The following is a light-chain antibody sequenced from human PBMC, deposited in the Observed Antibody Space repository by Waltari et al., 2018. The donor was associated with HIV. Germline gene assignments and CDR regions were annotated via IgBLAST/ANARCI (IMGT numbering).Light chain of an antibody. CDR1: QDISTY. V-gene: IGKV1-9*01. Sequence: DIKLTQSPSFLSSHVGDRVTISCRASQDISTYLAWYQQKPGEAPKLLIHGASTLHRGVTSRFSGSGSGTDFTLTIKNLRPEDFAIYYCQQLHSFPLIFGGGTKVE. CDR3: QQLHSFPLI. CDR2: GAS. J-gene: IGKJ4*01.